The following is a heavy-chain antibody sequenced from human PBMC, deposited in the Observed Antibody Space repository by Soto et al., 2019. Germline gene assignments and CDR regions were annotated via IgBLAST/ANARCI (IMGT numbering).Heavy chain of an antibody. CDR3: ASYDSRTGGYYGMDV. D-gene: IGHD3-22*01. V-gene: IGHV1-69*02. CDR1: GGTFSSYT. Sequence: QVQLVQSGAEVKKPGSSVKVSCKASGGTFSSYTISWVRQAPGQGLEWMGRIIPILGIANYAQKFQGRVTITADKSTRTAYMELSSLRSEDTAVYYCASYDSRTGGYYGMDVWGQGTTVTVSS. J-gene: IGHJ6*02. CDR2: IIPILGIA.